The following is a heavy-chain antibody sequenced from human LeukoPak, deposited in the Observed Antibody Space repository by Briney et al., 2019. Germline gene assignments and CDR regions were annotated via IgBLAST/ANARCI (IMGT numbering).Heavy chain of an antibody. CDR3: ARSYGYFSWPFDP. CDR2: TDHGRSA. CDR1: GGSFSGYY. V-gene: IGHV4-34*01. D-gene: IGHD5-18*01. Sequence: SETLSLTCAVYGGSFSGYYWNWVRQPPGKGLEWIGETDHGRSAKYNPSLKSRATISVDTSKNQFSLKLSSVTAADTAVYYCARSYGYFSWPFDPWGQGTLVTVSS. J-gene: IGHJ5*02.